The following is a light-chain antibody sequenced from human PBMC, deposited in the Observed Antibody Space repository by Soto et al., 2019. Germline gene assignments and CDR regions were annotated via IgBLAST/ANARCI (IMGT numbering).Light chain of an antibody. J-gene: IGKJ5*01. CDR2: GAS. CDR3: QQYGTSPT. CDR1: QSLITRY. V-gene: IGKV3-20*01. Sequence: EIVLTQSPGTLSLFPGERATLSCRASQSLITRYLAWYQQKPGQAPRLLIYGASSRATGIPDRFSGSGSGTDFTLTISILEPEDFAVYSGQQYGTSPTFGQGTRLEIK.